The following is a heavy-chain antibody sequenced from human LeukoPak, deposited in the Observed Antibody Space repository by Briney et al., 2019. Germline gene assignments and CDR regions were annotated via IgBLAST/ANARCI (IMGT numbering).Heavy chain of an antibody. V-gene: IGHV3-30*04. CDR3: ARETGTPHYYGMDV. CDR1: GFTFGSYA. Sequence: GGSLRLSCAASGFTFGSYAMHWVRQAPGKGLEWVAVISYDGSNKYYADSVKGRFTISRDNSKNTLYLQMNSLRAEDTAVYYCARETGTPHYYGMDVWGQGTTVTVSS. D-gene: IGHD1-7*01. CDR2: ISYDGSNK. J-gene: IGHJ6*02.